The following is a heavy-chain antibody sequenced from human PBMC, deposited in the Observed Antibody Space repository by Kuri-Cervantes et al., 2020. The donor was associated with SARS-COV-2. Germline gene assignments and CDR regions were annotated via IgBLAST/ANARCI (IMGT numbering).Heavy chain of an antibody. CDR3: ATTSPYDSSGINWFDP. J-gene: IGHJ5*02. CDR1: GYTLTELS. V-gene: IGHV1-24*01. CDR2: FDPEDGET. D-gene: IGHD3-22*01. Sequence: ASVKVSCKVSGYTLTELSMHWVRQAPGKGLEWMGGFDPEDGETIYAQKFQGRVTMTEDTSTDTAYMELSSLRSEDTVVYYCATTSPYDSSGINWFDPWGQGTLVTVSS.